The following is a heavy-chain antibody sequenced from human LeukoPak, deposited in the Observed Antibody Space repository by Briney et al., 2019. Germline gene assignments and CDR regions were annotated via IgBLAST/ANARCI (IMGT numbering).Heavy chain of an antibody. D-gene: IGHD6-19*01. CDR2: INPNSGGT. Sequence: GASVKVSCKASGYTFTGYYMHWVRQAPGQGLEWMGWINPNSGGTNYAQKFQGWVTMTRDTSISTAYKELSRLRSDDTAVYYCARGPPETVVGWENFDYWGQGTLVTVSS. CDR1: GYTFTGYY. J-gene: IGHJ4*02. CDR3: ARGPPETVVGWENFDY. V-gene: IGHV1-2*04.